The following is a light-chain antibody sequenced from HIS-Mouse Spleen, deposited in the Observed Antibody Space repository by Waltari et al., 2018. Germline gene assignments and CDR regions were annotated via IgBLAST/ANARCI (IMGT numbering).Light chain of an antibody. V-gene: IGLV2-23*03. Sequence: QSALTQPASVSGSPGQSITISCTGTSSDVGSYNLVSWYQQHPGKAPKLVSYEGSKRPSGVSNRFSGAKSGNTASLTIAGLQAEDEADYYCCSYAGSSTFGVFGGGTKLTVL. CDR3: CSYAGSSTFGV. J-gene: IGLJ2*01. CDR2: EGS. CDR1: SSDVGSYNL.